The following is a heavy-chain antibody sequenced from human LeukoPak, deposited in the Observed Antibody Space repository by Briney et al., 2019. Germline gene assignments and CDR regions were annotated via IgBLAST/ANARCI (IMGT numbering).Heavy chain of an antibody. D-gene: IGHD6-19*01. CDR3: AKDPGVRWLVGFDY. CDR2: IWYDGSNK. Sequence: GGSLRLSCAASGFTFSSYGMHWVRQAPGKGLEWVAAIWYDGSNKYYADSVKGRFTISRDNSKNTLYLQMDSLRAEDTAVYYCAKDPGVRWLVGFDYWGQGTLVTVSS. V-gene: IGHV3-33*06. J-gene: IGHJ4*02. CDR1: GFTFSSYG.